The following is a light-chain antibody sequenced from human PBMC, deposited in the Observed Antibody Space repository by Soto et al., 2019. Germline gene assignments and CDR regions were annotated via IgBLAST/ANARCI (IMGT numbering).Light chain of an antibody. V-gene: IGLV1-44*01. CDR1: SSNIGSNS. Sequence: QSVLTQPPSASGTPGQSITISCSGGSSNIGSNSVNWYHQLPGTAPKLLIYTNNKRPSGVPDRFSGSKSGTSASLAISGLQSDDEADYYCAVWDDSLNGRVFGGGTKLTVL. J-gene: IGLJ3*02. CDR3: AVWDDSLNGRV. CDR2: TNN.